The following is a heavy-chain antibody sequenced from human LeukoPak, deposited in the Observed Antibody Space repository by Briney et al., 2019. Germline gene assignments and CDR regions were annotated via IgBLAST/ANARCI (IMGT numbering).Heavy chain of an antibody. D-gene: IGHD3-10*01. CDR1: GFSFSTYG. CDR3: AKGLIEMVGGGHVGVDYYYGTDV. Sequence: GGSLRLSCAASGFSFSTYGMTWVRQAPGKGLEWVSGISGTGGSTFFADSVKGRFAISRDNSKNTVYLQMNSLRGEDTAVYYCAKGLIEMVGGGHVGVDYYYGTDVWGKGTTVTVSS. V-gene: IGHV3-23*01. J-gene: IGHJ6*04. CDR2: ISGTGGST.